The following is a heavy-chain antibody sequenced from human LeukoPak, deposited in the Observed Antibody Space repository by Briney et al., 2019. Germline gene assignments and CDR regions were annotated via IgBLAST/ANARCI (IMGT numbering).Heavy chain of an antibody. CDR2: ISDSGGST. Sequence: GGSLRLSCAASGFTFSSYAMSWVRQAPGKGLQWVSAISDSGGSTYYADSVKGRFTISRDNSKNTLYLQMNSLRAEDTAVYYCATDNWNHDFDYWGQGTLVTVSS. CDR3: ATDNWNHDFDY. CDR1: GFTFSSYA. J-gene: IGHJ4*02. D-gene: IGHD1-20*01. V-gene: IGHV3-23*01.